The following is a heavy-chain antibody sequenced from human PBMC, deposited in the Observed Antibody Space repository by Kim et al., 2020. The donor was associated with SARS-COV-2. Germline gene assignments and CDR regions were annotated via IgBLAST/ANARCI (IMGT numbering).Heavy chain of an antibody. CDR3: AKSFSRVYDSSGYTLFDY. V-gene: IGHV3-30*18. CDR2: ISYDGSNK. CDR1: GFTFSSYG. D-gene: IGHD3-22*01. Sequence: GGSLRLSCAASGFTFSSYGMHWVRQAPGKGLEWVAVISYDGSNKYYADSVKGRFTISRDDSKNTLYLQMNSLRAEDTAVYYCAKSFSRVYDSSGYTLFDYWGQGTLVTVSS. J-gene: IGHJ4*02.